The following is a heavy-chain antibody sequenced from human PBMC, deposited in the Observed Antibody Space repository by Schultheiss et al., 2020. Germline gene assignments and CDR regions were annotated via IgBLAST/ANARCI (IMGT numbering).Heavy chain of an antibody. D-gene: IGHD1-1*01. V-gene: IGHV3-30*04. CDR2: ISYDGSNK. Sequence: GGSLRLSCSASGFTFSSYAMHWVRQAPGKGLEWVAVISYDGSNKYYADSVKGRFTISRDNSKNTLYLQMNSLRDEDTAVYYCTTGARKNRLRPGRFDYWGQGTLVTVSS. J-gene: IGHJ4*02. CDR3: TTGARKNRLRPGRFDY. CDR1: GFTFSSYA.